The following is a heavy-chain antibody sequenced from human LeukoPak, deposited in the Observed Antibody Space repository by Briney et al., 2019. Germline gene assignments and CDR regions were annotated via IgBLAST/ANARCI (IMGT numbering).Heavy chain of an antibody. CDR3: VGGPDDKKLGC. D-gene: IGHD3-22*01. CDR1: GFTISDNY. CDR2: IHFSGTT. V-gene: IGHV3-66*01. J-gene: IGHJ4*02. Sequence: GGSLRLSCAASGFTISDNYINWVRQAPGKGPEWVSLIHFSGTTFYADSVKGRFTMSRDNSKNTVYLQMNSLRAEDTAVYYCVGGPDDKKLGCWGQGTLVTVSS.